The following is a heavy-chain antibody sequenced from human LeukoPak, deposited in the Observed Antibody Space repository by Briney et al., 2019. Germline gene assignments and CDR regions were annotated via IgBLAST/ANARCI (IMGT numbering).Heavy chain of an antibody. Sequence: PGGSLRLSCAASGFTFSSYAMHWVRQAPGKGLEYVSAISSNGGSTYYANSVKGRFTISRDNSKNTLFLQMNSLTAEDTAIYSCARPRLEYCSGGSCFDAFDIWGQGTMVTVSS. J-gene: IGHJ3*02. CDR1: GFTFSSYA. D-gene: IGHD2-15*01. CDR3: ARPRLEYCSGGSCFDAFDI. V-gene: IGHV3-64*01. CDR2: ISSNGGST.